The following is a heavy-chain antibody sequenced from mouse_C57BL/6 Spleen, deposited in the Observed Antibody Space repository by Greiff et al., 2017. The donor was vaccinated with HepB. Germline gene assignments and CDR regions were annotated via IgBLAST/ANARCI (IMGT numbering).Heavy chain of an antibody. CDR3: AIKFRAMDH. D-gene: IGHD1-3*01. V-gene: IGHV1-42*01. Sequence: EVQLQQSGPELVKPGASVKISCKAPGYSFTGYYMNWVKQSPEKSLEWIGEINPSTGGTTYNQKFKAKATLTVDKSSSTAYMQLKSLTSEDSAVYYCAIKFRAMDHWGQGTSVTVSS. CDR1: GYSFTGYY. J-gene: IGHJ4*01. CDR2: INPSTGGT.